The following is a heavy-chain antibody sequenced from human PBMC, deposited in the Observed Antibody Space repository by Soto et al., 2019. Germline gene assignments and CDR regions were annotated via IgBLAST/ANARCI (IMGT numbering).Heavy chain of an antibody. J-gene: IGHJ3*02. CDR2: IYYSGST. D-gene: IGHD6-19*01. CDR1: GGSISSYY. CDR3: ARQYSSGFFAFDI. Sequence: ASETLSLTCTVSGGSISSYYWSWIRQPPGKGLEWIGYIYYSGSTNYNPSLKSRVTISVDTSKNQFSLKLSSVTAADTAVYYCARQYSSGFFAFDIWGQGTMVTVSS. V-gene: IGHV4-59*08.